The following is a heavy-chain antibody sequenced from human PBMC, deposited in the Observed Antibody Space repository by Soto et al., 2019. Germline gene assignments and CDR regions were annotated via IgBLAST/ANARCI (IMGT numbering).Heavy chain of an antibody. CDR3: ARVDTAMMSPSAMDV. V-gene: IGHV3-11*06. CDR1: AFSFSDYY. J-gene: IGHJ6*04. D-gene: IGHD5-18*01. CDR2: ISGSSDYI. Sequence: QVQLVESGGGLVKPGGSMRLSCAASAFSFSDYYMSWIRQAPGKGLEWVSYISGSSDYINYGDPVKGRFTISRDNAKNGLFLQMNSLRAEDTAVYYCARVDTAMMSPSAMDVWGEVTTVTVSS.